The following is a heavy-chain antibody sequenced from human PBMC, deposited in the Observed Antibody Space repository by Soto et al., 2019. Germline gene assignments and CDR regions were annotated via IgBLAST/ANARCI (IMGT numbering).Heavy chain of an antibody. CDR1: GGSISSYY. CDR3: ARLSVVPAALDNWFDP. Sequence: SETLSLTCTVSGGSISSYYWSWIRQPPGKGLEWIGYIYYSGSTNYNPSLKSRVTISVDTSKNQFSLKLSSVTAADTAVYYCARLSVVPAALDNWFDPWGQGTLVTVSS. V-gene: IGHV4-59*08. D-gene: IGHD2-2*01. CDR2: IYYSGST. J-gene: IGHJ5*02.